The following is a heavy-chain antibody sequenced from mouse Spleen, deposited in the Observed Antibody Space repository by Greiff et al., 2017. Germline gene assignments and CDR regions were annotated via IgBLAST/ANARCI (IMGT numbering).Heavy chain of an antibody. CDR1: GFSLTSYG. CDR2: IWAGGST. J-gene: IGHJ2*01. CDR3: ARDQSMITTWGYFDY. Sequence: VKLVESGPGLVAPSQSLSITCTVSGFSLTSYGVHWVRQPPGKGLEWLGVIWAGGSTNYNSALMSRLSISKDNSKSQVFLKMNSLQTDDTAMYYCARDQSMITTWGYFDYWGQGTTLTVSS. V-gene: IGHV2-9*02. D-gene: IGHD2-4*01.